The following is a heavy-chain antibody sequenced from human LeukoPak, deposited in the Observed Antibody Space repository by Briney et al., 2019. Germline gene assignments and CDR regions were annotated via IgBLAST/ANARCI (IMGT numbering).Heavy chain of an antibody. D-gene: IGHD2-2*01. V-gene: IGHV1-8*03. J-gene: IGHJ3*02. CDR1: GYTFTSYD. CDR3: ARSYCSSTSCFDAFDI. CDR2: MNPNSGNT. Sequence: GASVKVSXKASGYTFTSYDINWVRQATGQGLEWMGWMNPNSGNTGYAQKFQGRVTITRNTSISTAYMELSSLRSEDTAVYYCARSYCSSTSCFDAFDIWGQGTMVTVSS.